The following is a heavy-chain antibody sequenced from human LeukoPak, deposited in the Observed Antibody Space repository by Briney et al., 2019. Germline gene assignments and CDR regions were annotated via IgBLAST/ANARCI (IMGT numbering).Heavy chain of an antibody. CDR2: MNPNSGNT. J-gene: IGHJ4*02. CDR1: GYTFTSYD. V-gene: IGHV1-8*01. CDR3: ARMAGTTGTAGFDY. Sequence: RASVKVSCKASGYTFTSYDINWVRQATGQGLEWMGWMNPNSGNTGYAQKFQGRVTMTRNTSISTAYMELSSLRSEDTAVYYCARMAGTTGTAGFDYWGQGTLVTVSS. D-gene: IGHD1-1*01.